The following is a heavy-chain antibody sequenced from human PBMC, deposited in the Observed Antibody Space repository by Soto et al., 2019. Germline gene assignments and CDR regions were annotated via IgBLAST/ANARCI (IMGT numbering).Heavy chain of an antibody. V-gene: IGHV3-23*01. Sequence: GGSLRLSCAASGFTFSSYARSWVRQAPGKGLEWVSAISGSGVSTYYADSVKGRFTISRDNSKNTLYLQMNSLRAEDTAVYYCAKLHHYGSGAFDYWGQGTLVTVSS. J-gene: IGHJ4*02. CDR1: GFTFSSYA. CDR2: ISGSGVST. D-gene: IGHD3-10*01. CDR3: AKLHHYGSGAFDY.